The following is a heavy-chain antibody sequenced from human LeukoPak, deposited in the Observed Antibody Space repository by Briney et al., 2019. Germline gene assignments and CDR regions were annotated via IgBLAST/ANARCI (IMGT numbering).Heavy chain of an antibody. D-gene: IGHD3-16*02. CDR1: GYTFTSYY. Sequence: ASVKVSCKASGYTFTSYYMHWVRQAPGQGLEWMGIINPSGGSTSYAQKFQGRVTMTRDTSTSTVYMELSSLRSEDTAVYYCARVGEYVWGSYRPTFDYWGQGTLVTVSS. V-gene: IGHV1-46*01. J-gene: IGHJ4*02. CDR3: ARVGEYVWGSYRPTFDY. CDR2: INPSGGST.